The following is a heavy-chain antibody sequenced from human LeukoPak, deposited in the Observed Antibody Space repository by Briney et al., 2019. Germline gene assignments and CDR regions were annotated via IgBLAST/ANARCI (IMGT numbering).Heavy chain of an antibody. CDR2: INPNSGGT. CDR3: ARAPRYCSGGSCYHFDY. D-gene: IGHD2-15*01. J-gene: IGHJ4*02. CDR1: GYTFTGYY. V-gene: IGHV1-2*02. Sequence: ASVKVSCKASGYTFTGYYMHWVRQAPGQGLEWMGWINPNSGGTNSAQMFQGRVTMTRDTSISTAYMELSRLTSDDTAMYYCARAPRYCSGGSCYHFDYWGQGTLVTVSS.